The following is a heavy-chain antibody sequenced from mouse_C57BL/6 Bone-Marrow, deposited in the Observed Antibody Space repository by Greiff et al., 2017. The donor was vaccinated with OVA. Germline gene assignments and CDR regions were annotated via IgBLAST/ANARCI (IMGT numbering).Heavy chain of an antibody. CDR3: ARERVYDGYPYWYFDV. V-gene: IGHV1-9*01. J-gene: IGHJ1*03. CDR2: ILPGSGST. D-gene: IGHD2-3*01. CDR1: GYTFTGYW. Sequence: VQLQESGAELMKPGASVKLSCKATGYTFTGYWIEWVKQRPGHGLEWIGEILPGSGSTNYNEKFKGKATFTADTSSNTAYMQLSSLTTEDSAIYYCARERVYDGYPYWYFDVWGTGTTVTVSS.